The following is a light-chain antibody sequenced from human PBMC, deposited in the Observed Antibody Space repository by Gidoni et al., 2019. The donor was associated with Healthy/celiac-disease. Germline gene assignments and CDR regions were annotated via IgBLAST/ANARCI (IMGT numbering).Light chain of an antibody. CDR1: ALPKQY. CDR3: QSADSSGTYVV. CDR2: KDS. J-gene: IGLJ2*01. Sequence: SYELTQPPSVSVSPGQTARITCSGDALPKQYAYWYQQKPGQAPVLVIYKDSARPSGIPERFSDSSSGTTVTLTISVVQAEDEADYYCQSADSSGTYVVFGGGTKLTVL. V-gene: IGLV3-25*02.